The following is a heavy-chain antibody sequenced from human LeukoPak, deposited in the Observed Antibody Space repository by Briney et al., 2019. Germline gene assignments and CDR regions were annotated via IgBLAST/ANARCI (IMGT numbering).Heavy chain of an antibody. D-gene: IGHD2-2*01. Sequence: SETLSLTCTVSGGSISSYYWSWIRQPPGKGLEWIGYIYYSGSTNYNPSLKSRITISVDTSKNQFSLKLSSVTAADTAVYYCARGARFEARVVPAAMLTGWFDPWGQGTLVTVSS. CDR2: IYYSGST. CDR1: GGSISSYY. J-gene: IGHJ5*02. CDR3: ARGARFEARVVPAAMLTGWFDP. V-gene: IGHV4-59*01.